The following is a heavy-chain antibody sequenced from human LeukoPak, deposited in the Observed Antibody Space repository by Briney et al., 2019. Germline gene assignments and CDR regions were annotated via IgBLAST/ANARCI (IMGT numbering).Heavy chain of an antibody. CDR2: INPNSGGT. Sequence: ASVKVSCKASGGTFSSYAISWVRQAPGQGLEWMGWINPNSGGTNYAQKFQGRVTMTRDTSISTAYMELSRLRSDDTAVYYCAREGLRYFDWLLNWFDPWGQGTLVTVSS. J-gene: IGHJ5*02. V-gene: IGHV1-2*02. CDR1: GGTFSSYA. CDR3: AREGLRYFDWLLNWFDP. D-gene: IGHD3-9*01.